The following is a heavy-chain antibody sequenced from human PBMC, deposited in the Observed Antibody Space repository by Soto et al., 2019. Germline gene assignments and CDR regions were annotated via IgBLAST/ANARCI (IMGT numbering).Heavy chain of an antibody. CDR2: INHSGST. CDR1: GGCFSGYY. D-gene: IGHD3-22*01. J-gene: IGHJ4*02. CDR3: ERGGSSGPFDY. V-gene: IGHV4-34*01. Sequence: SDTLSLTCAVDGGCFSGYYWSWIRQPPGKGLEWIGEINHSGSTNYNPSLKSRVTISVDTSKNQFSLKLSSVTAADTAVYYCERGGSSGPFDYWGQGTLVTASS.